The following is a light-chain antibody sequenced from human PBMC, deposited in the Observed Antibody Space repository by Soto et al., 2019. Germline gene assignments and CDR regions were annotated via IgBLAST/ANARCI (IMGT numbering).Light chain of an antibody. CDR1: QTISSW. CDR2: KAS. V-gene: IGKV1-5*03. J-gene: IGKJ2*01. CDR3: QQYHSYPYT. Sequence: DIQMTQSPSTLSVSVGDRVTITCRASQTISSWLAWYQQKPGKAPKLLIYKASTLKSGVPSRFSGSGAGTAFTLTISSLQPDDFATYYCQQYHSYPYTFGQGTKVDIK.